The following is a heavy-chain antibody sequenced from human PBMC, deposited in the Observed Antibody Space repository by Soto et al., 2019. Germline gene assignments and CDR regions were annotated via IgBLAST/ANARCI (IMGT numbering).Heavy chain of an antibody. CDR1: GYTFTIYV. CDR2: ISAYNGNT. CDR3: ARYSSGWYYFDY. V-gene: IGHV1-18*04. J-gene: IGHJ4*02. Sequence: ASLMVSFKSSGYTFTIYVISCLGHAPGQGLEWMGWISAYNGNTNYAQKLQGRVTTTTDTSTSTAYMELRSLRSDDTAVYYCARYSSGWYYFDYWGQGTLVTVSS. D-gene: IGHD6-19*01.